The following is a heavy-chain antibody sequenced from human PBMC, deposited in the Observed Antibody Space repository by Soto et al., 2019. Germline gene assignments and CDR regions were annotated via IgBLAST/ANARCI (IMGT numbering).Heavy chain of an antibody. CDR2: INSGVDA. Sequence: GGSLRLSCAASGFSFNSHAMTWVRQAPGRGLEWVAAINSGVDAFYADSVKGRFTISRDNSKDTLYLQMNSLGVEDTALYYCAKVLSLRTSGKYYKPFFHGMDVWGLGTAVTVSS. J-gene: IGHJ6*02. D-gene: IGHD3-10*01. CDR1: GFSFNSHA. V-gene: IGHV3-23*01. CDR3: AKVLSLRTSGKYYKPFFHGMDV.